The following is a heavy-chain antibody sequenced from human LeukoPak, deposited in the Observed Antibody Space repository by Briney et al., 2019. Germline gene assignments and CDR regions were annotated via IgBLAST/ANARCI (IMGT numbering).Heavy chain of an antibody. Sequence: GGSLRLSCAASGFTFNNYWMHWVRQAPGKGLVWVSRINTDGSHINYADSVKGRFTFSRDNAKNTLYLQMNSLRAEDTAVYYCARIKVGATGIDYWGQGTLVTVSS. CDR2: INTDGSHI. D-gene: IGHD1-26*01. CDR1: GFTFNNYW. V-gene: IGHV3-74*01. CDR3: ARIKVGATGIDY. J-gene: IGHJ4*02.